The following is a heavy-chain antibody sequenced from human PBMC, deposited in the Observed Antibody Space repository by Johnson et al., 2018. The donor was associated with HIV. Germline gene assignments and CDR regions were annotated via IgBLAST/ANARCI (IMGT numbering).Heavy chain of an antibody. CDR3: AKDPGRQWLVMCAFDI. CDR2: ISGSGGST. V-gene: IGHV3-23*04. Sequence: VQLVESGGGLVQPGGSLRLSCAASGFTVSSNYMRWVRQAPGKGLEWVSVISGSGGSTYYADSVKGRFTISRDNSKNTLYLQMNSLRAEDTAVYYCAKDPGRQWLVMCAFDIWGQGTMVTVSS. J-gene: IGHJ3*02. D-gene: IGHD6-19*01. CDR1: GFTVSSNY.